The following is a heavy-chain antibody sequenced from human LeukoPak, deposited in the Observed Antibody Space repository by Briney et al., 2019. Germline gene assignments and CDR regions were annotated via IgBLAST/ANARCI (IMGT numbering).Heavy chain of an antibody. CDR1: GYTFTNYD. D-gene: IGHD4-23*01. J-gene: IGHJ4*02. Sequence: ASVTVSCKASGYTFTNYDIHWVRPATGQGLAWMGWMNQNSGNTGYAQKSQGRVTMTRNTSISTAYMKLSSLRSEDTAVYYSAMGKATRWRTPDYWGQGTLVTVSS. CDR2: MNQNSGNT. V-gene: IGHV1-8*01. CDR3: AMGKATRWRTPDY.